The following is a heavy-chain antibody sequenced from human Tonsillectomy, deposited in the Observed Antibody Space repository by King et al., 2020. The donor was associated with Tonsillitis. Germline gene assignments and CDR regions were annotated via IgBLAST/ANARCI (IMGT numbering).Heavy chain of an antibody. Sequence: VQLVESGGGLVQPGGSLRLSCAASGFTFISYAMSWVRQAPGKGLEWVSGISNSGGNTYYADSVKGRFTISRDNSKNTLYLQMNSLRAGDTAAYYCAKDGHSSGWYYFDYWGQGTLVTVSS. CDR2: ISNSGGNT. CDR3: AKDGHSSGWYYFDY. D-gene: IGHD6-19*01. CDR1: GFTFISYA. V-gene: IGHV3-23*04. J-gene: IGHJ4*02.